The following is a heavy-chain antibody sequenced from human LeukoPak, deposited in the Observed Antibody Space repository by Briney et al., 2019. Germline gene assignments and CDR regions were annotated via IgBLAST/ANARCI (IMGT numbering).Heavy chain of an antibody. CDR1: GGSISSSNYY. CDR3: ARVIRGALRAAVFDI. J-gene: IGHJ3*02. Sequence: SETLSLTCTVSGGSISSSNYYWGWIRQPPGKGLEWIGSIYYSGSTNYNTSPKSRVTISVDKSKNQFSLKLSSVTAADTAVYYCARVIRGALRAAVFDIWGQGTMVTVSS. D-gene: IGHD3-10*01. V-gene: IGHV4-39*07. CDR2: IYYSGST.